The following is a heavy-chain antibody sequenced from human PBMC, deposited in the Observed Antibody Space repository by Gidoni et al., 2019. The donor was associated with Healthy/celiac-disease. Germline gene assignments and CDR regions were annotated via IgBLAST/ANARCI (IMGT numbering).Heavy chain of an antibody. Sequence: QVQLVESGGGVVQPGRSLRLSCAASAFTFSSYGMHWVRQAPGKGLEWVAVISYDGSNKYYADSVKGRFTISRDNSKNTLYLQMNSLRAEDTAVYYCAKDFHDILTGYYGGDYWGQGTLVTVSS. CDR3: AKDFHDILTGYYGGDY. V-gene: IGHV3-30*18. J-gene: IGHJ4*02. CDR2: ISYDGSNK. D-gene: IGHD3-9*01. CDR1: AFTFSSYG.